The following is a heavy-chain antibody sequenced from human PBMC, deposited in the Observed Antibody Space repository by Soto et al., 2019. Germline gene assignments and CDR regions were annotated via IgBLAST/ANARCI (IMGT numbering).Heavy chain of an antibody. V-gene: IGHV3-53*01. D-gene: IGHD3-10*01. CDR2: IYSDGTT. Sequence: VLLVESGGGLIQPGGSLRLSCAVTEFSVSRSYMSWVRQAPGKGLEWVAVIYSDGTTYHADSVKGRFTISRDIFMNTWYLQMNSLRAADTAGDHCARVDGAGSWFVEYWGQGNLGTVAS. CDR3: ARVDGAGSWFVEY. J-gene: IGHJ4*02. CDR1: EFSVSRSY.